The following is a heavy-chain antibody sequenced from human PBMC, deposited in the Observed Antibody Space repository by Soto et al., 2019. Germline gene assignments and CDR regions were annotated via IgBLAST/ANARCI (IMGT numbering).Heavy chain of an antibody. CDR2: IYWDDDK. CDR1: GFSLSTSGVG. Sequence: QITLKESGPTLVKPTQTLTLTCTFSGFSLSTSGVGVGWIRQPPGKALEWLAVIYWDDDKGYRPSLKNRLTITKETSKNQVVLTMTNMDPVDTATYYCAHTVGLVVVTSEDEYFQHWGQGPQVTVSS. D-gene: IGHD2-15*01. J-gene: IGHJ1*01. V-gene: IGHV2-5*02. CDR3: AHTVGLVVVTSEDEYFQH.